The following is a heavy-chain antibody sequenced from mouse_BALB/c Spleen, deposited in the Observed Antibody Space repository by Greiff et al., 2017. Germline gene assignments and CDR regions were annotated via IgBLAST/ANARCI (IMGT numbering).Heavy chain of an antibody. D-gene: IGHD2-1*01. CDR2: IWSGGST. V-gene: IGHV2-2*02. Sequence: QVQLQQPGPGLVQPSQSLSITCTVSGFSLTSYGVHWVRQSPGKGLEWLGVIWSGGSTDYNAAFISRLSISKDNSKSQVFFKMNSLQANDTAIYYCARKGGNPYYAMDYWGQGTSVTVSS. J-gene: IGHJ4*01. CDR3: ARKGGNPYYAMDY. CDR1: GFSLTSYG.